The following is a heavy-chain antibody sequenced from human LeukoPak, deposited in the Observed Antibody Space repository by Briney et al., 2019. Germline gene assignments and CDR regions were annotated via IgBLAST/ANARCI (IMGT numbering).Heavy chain of an antibody. CDR2: IYTGGST. J-gene: IGHJ6*02. CDR1: GFTFSSNY. V-gene: IGHV3-66*01. D-gene: IGHD3-3*01. Sequence: GGSLRLSCAASGFTFSSNYMSWVRQAPGKGLEWVSVIYTGGSTYYPDSVKGRFTISRDNSKNTLYLHMNSLRVEDTAVYYCARGWSGPLPDVWGQGTTVTVSS. CDR3: ARGWSGPLPDV.